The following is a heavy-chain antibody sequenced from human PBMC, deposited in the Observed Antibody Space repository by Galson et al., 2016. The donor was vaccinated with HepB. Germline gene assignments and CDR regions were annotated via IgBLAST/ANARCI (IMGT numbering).Heavy chain of an antibody. J-gene: IGHJ4*02. CDR3: ARDLENYDFWSGYYKCLDY. D-gene: IGHD3-3*01. CDR1: GYTFTNYG. Sequence: SVKVSCKASGYTFTNYGINWVRQAPGRGLEWMGWISAYNGNTVYAQKLQGRVTMTTDTSTSTAYMELRSLRSDDTAVYYCARDLENYDFWSGYYKCLDYWGQGTLVTVSS. V-gene: IGHV1-18*01. CDR2: ISAYNGNT.